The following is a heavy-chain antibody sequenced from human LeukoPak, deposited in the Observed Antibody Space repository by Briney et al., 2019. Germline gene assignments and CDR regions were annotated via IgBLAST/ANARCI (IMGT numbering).Heavy chain of an antibody. CDR2: ISYDGSNK. D-gene: IGHD3-10*01. J-gene: IGHJ4*02. Sequence: GGSLRLSCAASGFTFSSYGMHWVRQAPGKGLEWVAVISYDGSNKYYADSVKGRFTISRDNSKNTLYLQMNSLRAEDTAVYYCAKADRTEYYLDYWGQGTLVTVSS. CDR1: GFTFSSYG. V-gene: IGHV3-30*18. CDR3: AKADRTEYYLDY.